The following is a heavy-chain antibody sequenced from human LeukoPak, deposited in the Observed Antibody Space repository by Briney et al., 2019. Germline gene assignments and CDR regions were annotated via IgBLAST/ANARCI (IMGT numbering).Heavy chain of an antibody. J-gene: IGHJ6*02. CDR2: ISSSSSYI. V-gene: IGHV3-21*01. D-gene: IGHD2-15*01. CDR3: AMLVYCSGGSCYGMDV. CDR1: GFTFSSYS. Sequence: GGSLRLSCAASGFTFSSYSMNWVRQAPGKGLEWVSSISSSSSYIYYADSVKGRFTISRDNAENSLYLPMNRLRAADTAVYDFAMLVYCSGGSCYGMDVWGQEATVTVSS.